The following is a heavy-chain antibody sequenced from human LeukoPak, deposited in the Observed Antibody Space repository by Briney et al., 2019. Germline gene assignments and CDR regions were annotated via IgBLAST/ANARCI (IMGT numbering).Heavy chain of an antibody. D-gene: IGHD3-10*01. Sequence: GGSLRLSCAASGFTFRGYGMHWVRQAPGKGLEWVAVIWYDGSNKYYADSVKGRFTISRDNSKNTLYLQMNSLRAEDTAVYYCARDGSTYILWFGESNWFDPWGQGTLVTVSS. J-gene: IGHJ5*02. CDR3: ARDGSTYILWFGESNWFDP. CDR1: GFTFRGYG. CDR2: IWYDGSNK. V-gene: IGHV3-33*01.